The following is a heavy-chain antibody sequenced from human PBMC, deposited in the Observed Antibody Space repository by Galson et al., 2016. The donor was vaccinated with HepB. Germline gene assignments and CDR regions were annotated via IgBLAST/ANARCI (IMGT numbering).Heavy chain of an antibody. Sequence: TLSLTCTASGASIRSRSFYWGWIRQPPGTGLEWIGSVYYDGRTSYNPSLQNRVTLSIDTSKNQFSLRLSSVTAADTSVYYCARLLGYDSSDIWGQGTLVIVSS. J-gene: IGHJ4*02. V-gene: IGHV4-39*01. CDR3: ARLLGYDSSDI. D-gene: IGHD3-22*01. CDR2: VYYDGRT. CDR1: GASIRSRSFY.